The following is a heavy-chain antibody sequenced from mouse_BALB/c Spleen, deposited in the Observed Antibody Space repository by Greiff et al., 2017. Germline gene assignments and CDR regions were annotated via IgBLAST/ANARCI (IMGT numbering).Heavy chain of an antibody. CDR1: GFTFSSYT. CDR2: ISNGGGST. V-gene: IGHV5-12-2*01. J-gene: IGHJ4*01. Sequence: EVKVEESGGGLVQPGGSLKLSCAASGFTFSSYTMSWVRQTPEKRLEWVAYISNGGGSTYYPDTVKGRFTISRDNAKNTLYLQMSSLKSEDTAMYYCARHGDGYGAMDYWGQGTSVTVSS. CDR3: ARHGDGYGAMDY. D-gene: IGHD1-2*01.